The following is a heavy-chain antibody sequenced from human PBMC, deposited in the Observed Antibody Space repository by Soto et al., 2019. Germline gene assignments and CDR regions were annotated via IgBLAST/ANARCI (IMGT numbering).Heavy chain of an antibody. D-gene: IGHD6-19*01. CDR3: ARGAVTGTSRFDY. CDR2: INKNGFTI. J-gene: IGHJ4*02. Sequence: GGSLRLSCAVSGFTLTTYSMNWVRQAPRKGLEWISFINKNGFTIYYADSVKGRFTISRDYAKNSLYLQMDSLRHEDTAVYYCARGAVTGTSRFDYWGRRTLVTVSS. V-gene: IGHV3-48*02. CDR1: GFTLTTYS.